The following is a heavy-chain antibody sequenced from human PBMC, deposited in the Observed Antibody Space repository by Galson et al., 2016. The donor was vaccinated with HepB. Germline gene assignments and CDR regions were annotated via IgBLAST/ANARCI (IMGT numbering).Heavy chain of an antibody. D-gene: IGHD3-10*01. V-gene: IGHV3-33*01. J-gene: IGHJ4*02. CDR1: GFTFNSFG. CDR3: ARDGYYYGSGSHGAATY. CDR2: IWYDGSNK. Sequence: SLRLSCAASGFTFNSFGMHWVRQAPGKGLEWVAVIWYDGSNKYYGDSVKGRFTISRDNSKNTLYLQMNSLRVEDTAMYYCARDGYYYGSGSHGAATYWGQGTPVTVSS.